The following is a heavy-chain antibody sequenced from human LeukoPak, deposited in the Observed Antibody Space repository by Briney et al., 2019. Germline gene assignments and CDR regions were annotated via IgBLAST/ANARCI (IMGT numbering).Heavy chain of an antibody. D-gene: IGHD3-22*01. Sequence: SETLSLTCTVSGGSISSYYWSWIRQPPGKGLEWIGYIYYSGSTNYNPSLKSRVTISVDTSKNQFSLKLSSVTAADTAVYYCARETYYYDSSGYYYFDYWGQGTLVAVSS. CDR1: GGSISSYY. J-gene: IGHJ4*02. CDR3: ARETYYYDSSGYYYFDY. CDR2: IYYSGST. V-gene: IGHV4-59*01.